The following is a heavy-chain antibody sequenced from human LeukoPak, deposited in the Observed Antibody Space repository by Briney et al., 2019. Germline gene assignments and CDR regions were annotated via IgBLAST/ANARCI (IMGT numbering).Heavy chain of an antibody. D-gene: IGHD3-10*01. Sequence: SETLSLTCTVSGGSISSSSYYWGWIRQPPVKGLEWIGSIYYSGSTYYNPSLKSRVTISVDTSKNQFSLKLSSVTAADTAVYYCASLHGSGSYYNGGFWYFDLWGRGTLVTVSS. CDR1: GGSISSSSYY. CDR2: IYYSGST. V-gene: IGHV4-39*01. CDR3: ASLHGSGSYYNGGFWYFDL. J-gene: IGHJ2*01.